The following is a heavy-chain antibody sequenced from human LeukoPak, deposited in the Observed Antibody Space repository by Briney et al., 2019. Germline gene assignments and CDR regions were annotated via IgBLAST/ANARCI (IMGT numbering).Heavy chain of an antibody. D-gene: IGHD6-19*01. J-gene: IGHJ4*02. V-gene: IGHV3-48*03. CDR1: GFTFSSYE. CDR2: ISSSGSTI. Sequence: GSLLLSCAASGFTFSSYEMNGGRQAPGKGLEGVSYISSSGSTIYYADSVKGRFTISRDNAKNSLYLQMNSLRAEDAAVYYCARGGIAVAQPIDYWGQGTLVTVSS. CDR3: ARGGIAVAQPIDY.